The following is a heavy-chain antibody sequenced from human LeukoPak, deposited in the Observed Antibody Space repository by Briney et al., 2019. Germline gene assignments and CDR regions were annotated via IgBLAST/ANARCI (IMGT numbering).Heavy chain of an antibody. CDR2: ISGSGGST. Sequence: PGGSLRLSCAASGFTFTNYDMSWVRQAPGKGLEWVSAISGSGGSTFYADSVKGRFAISGDNSKNTLFLQMNSLRAEDTAVYYCAKDTAASHFGDYWGQGTLVTDAS. V-gene: IGHV3-23*01. CDR1: GFTFTNYD. D-gene: IGHD2-21*02. J-gene: IGHJ4*02. CDR3: AKDTAASHFGDY.